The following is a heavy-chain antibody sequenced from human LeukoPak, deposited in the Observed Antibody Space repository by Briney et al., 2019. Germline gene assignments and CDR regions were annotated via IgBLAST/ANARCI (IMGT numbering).Heavy chain of an antibody. V-gene: IGHV4-59*01. CDR1: GGSINSYY. CDR3: ASSRSSSGWSLIDY. CDR2: IYYSGST. J-gene: IGHJ4*02. D-gene: IGHD6-19*01. Sequence: SETLSLTCIVSGGSINSYYWSWIRQPPGKGLEWVGYIYYSGSTNYKPSLKRRATISVGTSKNQFSLKVSSVTAADTAVYYCASSRSSSGWSLIDYWGQGALVTVSS.